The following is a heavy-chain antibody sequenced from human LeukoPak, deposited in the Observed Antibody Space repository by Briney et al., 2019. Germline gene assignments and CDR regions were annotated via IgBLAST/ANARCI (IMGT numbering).Heavy chain of an antibody. D-gene: IGHD4-23*01. CDR2: ISYDGSNK. V-gene: IGHV3-30*03. J-gene: IGHJ4*02. Sequence: RSGGSLRLSCAASGFTFSSYGMHWVRQAPGKGLEWVAVISYDGSNKYYADSVKGRFTNSRDNSKNTLYLQMNSLRAEDTAVYYCARISYGGQFDYWGQGTLVTVSS. CDR3: ARISYGGQFDY. CDR1: GFTFSSYG.